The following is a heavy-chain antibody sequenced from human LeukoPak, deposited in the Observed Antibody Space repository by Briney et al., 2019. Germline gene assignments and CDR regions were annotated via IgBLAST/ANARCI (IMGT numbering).Heavy chain of an antibody. CDR2: INPNSGGT. CDR1: GNIFTGNY. Sequence: ASVKVSCKAFGNIFTGNYLYWVRQDPGQGLEWMGWINPNSGGTNYAQKFQGRVTMTRDTSVSTVYMELSRLRSDDTAVYYCARDRLRLGYERTNWFDPWGQGTLVTVSS. CDR3: ARDRLRLGYERTNWFDP. J-gene: IGHJ5*02. V-gene: IGHV1-2*02. D-gene: IGHD2-15*01.